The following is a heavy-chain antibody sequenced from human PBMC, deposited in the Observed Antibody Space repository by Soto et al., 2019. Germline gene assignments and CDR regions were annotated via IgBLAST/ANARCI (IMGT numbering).Heavy chain of an antibody. J-gene: IGHJ3*02. CDR2: IWYDGSNK. Sequence: QVQLVESGGGVVQPGRSLRLSCAASXFTXXXYGMHWVRQAPGKGLEWVAVIWYDGSNKYYADSVKGRFTISRDNSKNTLYLKMNSLRAEDTAVYXXXXAXXXXXXGAFDIWGQGTMVTVSS. CDR3: XXAXXXXXXGAFDI. CDR1: XFTXXXYG. V-gene: IGHV3-33*01.